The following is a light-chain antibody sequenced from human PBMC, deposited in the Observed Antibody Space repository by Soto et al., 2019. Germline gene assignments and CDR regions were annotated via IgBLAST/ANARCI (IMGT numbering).Light chain of an antibody. CDR3: QQYYTSPFT. V-gene: IGKV4-1*01. Sequence: IVMTQSPDSLAVSLGERATINCKSSQSVLYGSDTKSYLAWYQQKPRQPPKLLIYWASTRESGVPDRFSGSGSETDFTLTISSLQAEDVAVYYCQQYYTSPFTFGPGTKVDIK. J-gene: IGKJ3*01. CDR2: WAS. CDR1: QSVLYGSDTKSY.